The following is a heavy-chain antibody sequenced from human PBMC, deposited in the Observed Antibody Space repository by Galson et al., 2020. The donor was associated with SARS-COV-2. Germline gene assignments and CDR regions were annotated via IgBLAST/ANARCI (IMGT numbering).Heavy chain of an antibody. CDR2: IRSSGGTT. D-gene: IGHD3-9*01. CDR3: AKEVPMTGRTDEYCQR. CDR1: GFPFSNCP. Sequence: GGPLRLSCAASGFPFSNCPMSWARQAQGPGLEWVPAIRSSGGTTSYAASVTGRFTIYRDTSRNTLYLQMNSLRAEDTAMYYCAKEVPMTGRTDEYCQRWGQGTLVTVSS. V-gene: IGHV3-23*01. J-gene: IGHJ1*01.